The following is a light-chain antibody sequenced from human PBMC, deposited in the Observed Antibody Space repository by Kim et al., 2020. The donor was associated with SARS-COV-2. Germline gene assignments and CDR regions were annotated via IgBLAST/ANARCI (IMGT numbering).Light chain of an antibody. CDR3: QQYYISPYT. CDR2: KAS. J-gene: IGKJ2*01. Sequence: DIQMTQSPSTLSASVGDTVTISCRASESFSSWLAWYQQKPGKAPNLLIYKASNLESGVPSRFSGSESGTEFTLTISSLQPDDFATYYCQQYYISPYTFGQGTKREI. CDR1: ESFSSW. V-gene: IGKV1-5*03.